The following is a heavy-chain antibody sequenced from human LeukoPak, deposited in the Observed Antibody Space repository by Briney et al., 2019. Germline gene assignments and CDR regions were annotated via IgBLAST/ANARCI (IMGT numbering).Heavy chain of an antibody. D-gene: IGHD2-2*01. CDR2: MNPNSGNT. J-gene: IGHJ6*02. Sequence: VASVKVSCKASGFTFTSYDINWVRQTTGQGLEWMGWMNPNSGNTGYAQKFQGRVTMTRNTSISTAYMELSSLRSEDTAVYYCARDIVVVPAATDYYYYYYGMDVWGQGTTVTVSS. CDR1: GFTFTSYD. V-gene: IGHV1-8*01. CDR3: ARDIVVVPAATDYYYYYYGMDV.